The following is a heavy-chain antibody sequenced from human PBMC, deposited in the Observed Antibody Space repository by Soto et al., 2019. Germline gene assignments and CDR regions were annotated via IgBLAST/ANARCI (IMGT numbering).Heavy chain of an antibody. CDR2: ISFDGNYK. V-gene: IGHV3-30*18. CDR3: AKGVEANWGFYYGMDV. J-gene: IGHJ6*02. CDR1: GFMFSDYG. Sequence: QVQLVESGGGVVHPGSSLRLSCVASGFMFSDYGMHWVRQTPGRGLEWVAVISFDGNYKYYAKSVKGRFTFARDNSKNTLSLQMNSLRVEDTAVYYCAKGVEANWGFYYGMDVWGQGTTVTVSS. D-gene: IGHD7-27*01.